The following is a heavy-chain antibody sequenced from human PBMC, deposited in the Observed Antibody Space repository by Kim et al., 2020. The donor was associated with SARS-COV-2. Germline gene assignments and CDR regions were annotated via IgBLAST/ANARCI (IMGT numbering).Heavy chain of an antibody. CDR2: FDPEDGET. CDR1: GYTLTELS. CDR3: ATDASYLLYGSGSYYNFFDY. D-gene: IGHD3-10*01. V-gene: IGHV1-24*01. Sequence: ASVKVSCKVSGYTLTELSMHWVRQAPGKGLEWMGGFDPEDGETIYAQKFQGRVTMTEDTSTDTAYMELSSLRSEDTAVYYCATDASYLLYGSGSYYNFFDYWGQGTLVTVSS. J-gene: IGHJ4*02.